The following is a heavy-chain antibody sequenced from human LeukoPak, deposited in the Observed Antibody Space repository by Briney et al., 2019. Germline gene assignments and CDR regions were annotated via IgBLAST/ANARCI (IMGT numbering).Heavy chain of an antibody. CDR1: GFTFSSYG. CDR3: AKDPGFAAAAGLFDY. V-gene: IGHV3-30*02. D-gene: IGHD6-13*01. J-gene: IGHJ4*02. Sequence: GGSLRLSCAASGFTFSSYGMHWVRQAPGKGLEWVAFIRYDGSNKYYADSVKGRFTISRDNSKNTLYLQMNSLRAEDTAVYYCAKDPGFAAAAGLFDYWGQGTLVTVSS. CDR2: IRYDGSNK.